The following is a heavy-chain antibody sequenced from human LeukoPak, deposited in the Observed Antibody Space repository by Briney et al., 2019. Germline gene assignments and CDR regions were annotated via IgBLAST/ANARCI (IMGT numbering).Heavy chain of an antibody. D-gene: IGHD3-10*01. Sequence: VASVKVSCKASGGTFSSYAISWVRQAPGQGLEWMGRIIPILGIANYAQKFQGRVTITADKSTSTAYMELSSLRSEDTAVYYCARSGRDYYGSGSYLPPDYWGQGTLVTVSS. CDR3: ARSGRDYYGSGSYLPPDY. J-gene: IGHJ4*02. V-gene: IGHV1-69*04. CDR2: IIPILGIA. CDR1: GGTFSSYA.